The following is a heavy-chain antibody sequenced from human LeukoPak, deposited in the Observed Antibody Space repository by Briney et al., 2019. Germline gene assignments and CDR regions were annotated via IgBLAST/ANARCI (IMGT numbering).Heavy chain of an antibody. CDR1: GYTFTDYY. CDR2: INPDSGGT. V-gene: IGHV1-2*02. D-gene: IGHD3-3*01. CDR3: ARRSGSDAFDI. Sequence: ASVKVSCKASGYTFTDYYMHWVRQAPGQGLKWMGGINPDSGGTNYAQKFQGRVTMTRDTSISTAYMELSSPRSDDTSVYYCARRSGSDAFDIWGQGTMVTVSS. J-gene: IGHJ3*02.